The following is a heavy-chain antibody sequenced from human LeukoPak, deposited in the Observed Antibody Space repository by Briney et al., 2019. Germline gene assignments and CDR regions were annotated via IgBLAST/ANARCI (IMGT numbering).Heavy chain of an antibody. D-gene: IGHD3-3*01. V-gene: IGHV3-23*01. J-gene: IGHJ3*02. Sequence: PGGSLRLSCAASGFTFSSYAMSWVRQAPGKGLEWVSAISGSGGATYYADSVKGRFTISRDNSKNTLYLQMNSLRAEDTAVYYCAKVPVFSLTISEVVTDDAFDIWGQGTKVTVSS. CDR2: ISGSGGAT. CDR3: AKVPVFSLTISEVVTDDAFDI. CDR1: GFTFSSYA.